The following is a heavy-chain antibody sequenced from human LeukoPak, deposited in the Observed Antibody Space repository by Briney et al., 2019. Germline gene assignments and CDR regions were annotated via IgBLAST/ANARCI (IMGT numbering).Heavy chain of an antibody. CDR2: ISYDGSNK. J-gene: IGHJ4*02. Sequence: GGSLRLSCEASRLSFSSYWMHWVRQAPGKGLEWVAVISYDGSNKYYGDSVKGRFTISRDNSKNTLYLQMNSLRAEDTAVYYCAKDPFYYGSSCSGNSWGQGTLVTVSS. CDR1: RLSFSSYW. CDR3: AKDPFYYGSSCSGNS. V-gene: IGHV3-30*18. D-gene: IGHD3-22*01.